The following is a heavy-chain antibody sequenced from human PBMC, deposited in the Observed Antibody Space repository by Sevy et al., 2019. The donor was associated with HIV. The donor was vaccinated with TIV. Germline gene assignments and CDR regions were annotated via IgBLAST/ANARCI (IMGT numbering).Heavy chain of an antibody. D-gene: IGHD1-26*01. CDR3: ASDRGVGTSSYGMDV. V-gene: IGHV3-21*01. CDR2: ISSGSTYI. J-gene: IGHJ6*02. CDR1: GFTFSSYS. Sequence: GESLKISCAASGFTFSSYSMNWVRQAPGKGLEWVSSISSGSTYIYYVDSVKGRFTISSNNDKNSLYLQMNSLRAEDTAVYYCASDRGVGTSSYGMDVWGQGTTVTVSS.